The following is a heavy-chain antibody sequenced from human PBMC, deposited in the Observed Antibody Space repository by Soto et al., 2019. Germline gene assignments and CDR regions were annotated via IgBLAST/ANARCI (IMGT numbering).Heavy chain of an antibody. CDR3: VKGGNRGSGIDY. CDR2: ISWDGVKT. V-gene: IGHV3-43*01. CDR1: GFTFDDYP. D-gene: IGHD3-10*01. Sequence: VHLAQSGGVVVQPGGSLRLSCAASGFTFDDYPMHWVRQVPGKGLEWVSLISWDGVKTYYADSLRGRFTISRDNSKNSLYLEMRSLTTDDTAFYYCVKGGNRGSGIDYWGQGSLVTVSS. J-gene: IGHJ4*02.